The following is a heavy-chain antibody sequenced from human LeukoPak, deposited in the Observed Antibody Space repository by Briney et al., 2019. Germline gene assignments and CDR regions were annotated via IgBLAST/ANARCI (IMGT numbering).Heavy chain of an antibody. J-gene: IGHJ6*02. CDR3: AKTSYGSGSYRYYYYYGMDV. CDR2: INHSGST. V-gene: IGHV4-34*01. Sequence: PSETLSLTCAVYGGSFSGYYWSWIRQPPGKGLEWIGKINHSGSTNYNPSLKSRVTISVDTSKNQFSLKLSSVTAADTAVYYCAKTSYGSGSYRYYYYYGMDVWGQGTTVTVSS. D-gene: IGHD3-10*01. CDR1: GGSFSGYY.